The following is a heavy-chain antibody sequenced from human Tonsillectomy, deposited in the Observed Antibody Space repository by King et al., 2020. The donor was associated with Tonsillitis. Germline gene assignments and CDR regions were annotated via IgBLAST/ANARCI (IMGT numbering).Heavy chain of an antibody. V-gene: IGHV1-2*02. Sequence: VQLVESGTEVKKPGASVKISCTASGYTFTGYYMHYVRQAPGQGLEWIGWINPRSGSANFAQKFQGRVTLTRDTSINTTYMELSRLTSDDTAVYYCARGRDYYGSGSWGYWGQGSLVTVSS. CDR1: GYTFTGYY. CDR2: INPRSGSA. J-gene: IGHJ4*02. D-gene: IGHD3-10*01. CDR3: ARGRDYYGSGSWGY.